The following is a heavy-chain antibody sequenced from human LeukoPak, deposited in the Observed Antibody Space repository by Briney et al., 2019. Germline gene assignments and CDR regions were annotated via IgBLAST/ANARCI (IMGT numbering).Heavy chain of an antibody. Sequence: QSGGSLRLSCVASGFTLTTYAMSWVRQASGKGLEWVSSVSGTGFTTHYADSVKGRFTISRDTSKNILYLEMSSLRAEDTAVYYCAKDDYNWIPFDDWGQGTLVAVSS. CDR3: AKDDYNWIPFDD. CDR2: VSGTGFTT. J-gene: IGHJ4*02. V-gene: IGHV3-23*01. D-gene: IGHD1-20*01. CDR1: GFTLTTYA.